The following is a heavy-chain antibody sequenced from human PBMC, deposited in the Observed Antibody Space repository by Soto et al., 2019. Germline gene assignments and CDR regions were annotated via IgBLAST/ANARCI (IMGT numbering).Heavy chain of an antibody. CDR1: GFTFGTYA. J-gene: IGHJ4*01. D-gene: IGHD2-8*01. Sequence: GGSLRLSCAASGFTFGTYAMHWVRQAPGKGLEWVAVIYYDGSNRYYGDAVKGRFTISRDNSKSPLFLQMSSLRAEDKAVYYCARAFCTNGVCYYFFDYWGHGTLVTVSS. CDR3: ARAFCTNGVCYYFFDY. V-gene: IGHV3-33*01. CDR2: IYYDGSNR.